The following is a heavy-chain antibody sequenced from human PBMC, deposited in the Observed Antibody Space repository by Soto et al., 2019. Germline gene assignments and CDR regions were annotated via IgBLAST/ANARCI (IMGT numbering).Heavy chain of an antibody. CDR2: IIPIFGTA. V-gene: IGHV1-69*06. D-gene: IGHD1-7*01. J-gene: IGHJ5*02. Sequence: GASLKVSCKASGGTFSSYAISWVRQAPGQGLEWMGGIIPIFGTANYAQKFQGRVTITADRSTSTAYMELSSLRSEDTAVYYCASIDGITGTTSWFDPWGQGTLVTVSS. CDR3: ASIDGITGTTSWFDP. CDR1: GGTFSSYA.